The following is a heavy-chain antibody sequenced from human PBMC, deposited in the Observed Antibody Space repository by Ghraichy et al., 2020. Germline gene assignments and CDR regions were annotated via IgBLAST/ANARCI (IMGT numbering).Heavy chain of an antibody. CDR1: GFTFSNYA. D-gene: IGHD1-26*01. Sequence: LSLTCAASGFTFSNYAMHWVRQAPGKGLDWVAVISFDGSNKYYADSVKGQFTISRDNSKNTLYLQIHRPTTEDTAVYFCVRDGAWEGFDYWGQGTLVTVSS. CDR3: VRDGAWEGFDY. J-gene: IGHJ4*02. CDR2: ISFDGSNK. V-gene: IGHV3-30*01.